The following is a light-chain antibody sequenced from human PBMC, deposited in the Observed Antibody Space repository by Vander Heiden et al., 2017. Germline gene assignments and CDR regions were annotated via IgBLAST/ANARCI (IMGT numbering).Light chain of an antibody. V-gene: IGKV1-39*01. CDR1: QTISTY. CDR2: AAS. Sequence: DIQMTQSPSSLSACVGDRVTITCRASQTISTYLNWYQQRPGKAPKLLIYAASSLQSGVSSRFSGSGSGTDFTLTINSLQPEDFATYYCQQSYSTPWTFGQGTKVEIK. CDR3: QQSYSTPWT. J-gene: IGKJ1*01.